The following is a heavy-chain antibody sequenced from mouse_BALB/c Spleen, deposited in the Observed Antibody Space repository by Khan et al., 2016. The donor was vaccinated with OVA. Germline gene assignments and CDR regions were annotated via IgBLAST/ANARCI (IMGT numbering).Heavy chain of an antibody. CDR1: GFTFSTYG. CDR2: IRGESSTV. V-gene: IGHV5-17*02. Sequence: EVKLVESGGGLVQPGGSRKLSCAASGFTFSTYGMHWVRQAPEKGLEWVAYIRGESSTVYYADTVKGRFTISRDNPKNIMFLQMTSLSSEDTSRYYCATSYFYGYYFDYWGPGTTLTVSS. D-gene: IGHD1-1*01. J-gene: IGHJ2*01. CDR3: ATSYFYGYYFDY.